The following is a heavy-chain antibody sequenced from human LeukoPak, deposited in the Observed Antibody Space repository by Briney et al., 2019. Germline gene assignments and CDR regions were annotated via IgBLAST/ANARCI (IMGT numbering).Heavy chain of an antibody. CDR1: GFTFSSYS. CDR2: IGTSSSTI. D-gene: IGHD4-23*01. CDR3: ARHDYGGNSGDY. Sequence: GGSLRLSCAASGFTFSSYSMNWVRQAPGKGLEWVSYIGTSSSTIYYADSVKGRFTISRGNAKNSLYLQMNSLRDEDTAVYYCARHDYGGNSGDYWGQGTLVTVSS. J-gene: IGHJ4*02. V-gene: IGHV3-48*02.